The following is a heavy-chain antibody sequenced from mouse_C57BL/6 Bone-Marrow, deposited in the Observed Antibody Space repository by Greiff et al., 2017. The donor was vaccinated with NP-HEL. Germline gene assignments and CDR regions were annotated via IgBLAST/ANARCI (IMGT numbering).Heavy chain of an antibody. CDR2: IYPRSGNT. CDR1: GYTFTSYG. J-gene: IGHJ1*03. CDR3: ASREIYYYGSRYFDV. Sequence: QVQLQQSGAELARPGASVKLSCKASGYTFTSYGISWVKQRTGQGLEWIGEIYPRSGNTYYNEKFKGKATLTADKSSSTAYMELRSLTSEDSAVYFGASREIYYYGSRYFDVWGTGTTVTVSS. D-gene: IGHD1-1*01. V-gene: IGHV1-81*01.